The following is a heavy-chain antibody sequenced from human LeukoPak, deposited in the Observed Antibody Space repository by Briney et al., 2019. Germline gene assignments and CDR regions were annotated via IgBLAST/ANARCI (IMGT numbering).Heavy chain of an antibody. D-gene: IGHD4-11*01. CDR3: ARDSLYTQGWFDP. Sequence: GGSLRLSCAASGFTFSSYSMNWVRQAPGKGLEWVSSISSSSSYIYYADSVKGRFTISRDNAKNSLYLQMNSLRAEDTAVYYCARDSLYTQGWFDPWGQGTLVTVSS. CDR1: GFTFSSYS. J-gene: IGHJ5*02. V-gene: IGHV3-21*01. CDR2: ISSSSSYI.